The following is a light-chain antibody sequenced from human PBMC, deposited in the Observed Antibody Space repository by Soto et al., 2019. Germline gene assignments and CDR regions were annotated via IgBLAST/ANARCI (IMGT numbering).Light chain of an antibody. CDR1: QGIRND. Sequence: AIQMTQSPSSLSASVGDRVTITCRASQGIRNDLGWFKQKPRKAPKLLIYDAFSLQSGVPSRFSGNVSGTDFTLTISSLEPEDFAVYYCQQRSNWPFTFGPGTKVDIK. J-gene: IGKJ3*01. CDR3: QQRSNWPFT. V-gene: IGKV1-6*01. CDR2: DAF.